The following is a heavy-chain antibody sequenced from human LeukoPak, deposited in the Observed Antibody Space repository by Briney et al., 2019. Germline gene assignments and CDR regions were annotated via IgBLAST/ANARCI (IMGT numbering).Heavy chain of an antibody. CDR1: GGSISSNSYY. CDR3: ARGGGNYYDSSGYHDDY. V-gene: IGHV4-39*07. Sequence: SETLSLTCAVSGGSISSNSYYWGWIRQPPGKGLEWIGSIYHSGSTYYNPSLKSRVTISVDTSKNQFSLKLSSVTAADTAVYYCARGGGNYYDSSGYHDDYWGQGTLVTVSS. CDR2: IYHSGST. D-gene: IGHD3-22*01. J-gene: IGHJ4*02.